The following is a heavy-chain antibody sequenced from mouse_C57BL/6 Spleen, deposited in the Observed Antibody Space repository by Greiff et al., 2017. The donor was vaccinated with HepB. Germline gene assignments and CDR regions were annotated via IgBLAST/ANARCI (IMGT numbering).Heavy chain of an antibody. J-gene: IGHJ4*01. V-gene: IGHV1-19*01. Sequence: EVQLVESGPVLVKPGASVKMSCKASGYTFTDYYMNWVKQSHGKSLEWIGVINPYNGGTSYNQKFKGTATLTVDKSSSTAYMELNSLTSEDSAVYYCARGLITTVVALRAMDYWGQGTSVTVSS. D-gene: IGHD1-1*01. CDR3: ARGLITTVVALRAMDY. CDR1: GYTFTDYY. CDR2: INPYNGGT.